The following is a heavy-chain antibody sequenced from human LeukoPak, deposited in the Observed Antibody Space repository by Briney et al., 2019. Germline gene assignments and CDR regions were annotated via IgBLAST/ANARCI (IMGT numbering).Heavy chain of an antibody. V-gene: IGHV4-4*02. CDR2: VHLDGRT. CDR3: AREGGFYRPLDY. D-gene: IGHD6-25*01. J-gene: IGHJ4*02. Sequence: PSETLSLTCGVSGGSVSSTNWWTWIRQPARRGLEWIGEVHLDGRTSFNPSLKSRLTMSVDLSENHVSLKLTSVTAADTAVYYCAREGGFYRPLDYSGQGTLVTVSS. CDR1: GGSVSSTNW.